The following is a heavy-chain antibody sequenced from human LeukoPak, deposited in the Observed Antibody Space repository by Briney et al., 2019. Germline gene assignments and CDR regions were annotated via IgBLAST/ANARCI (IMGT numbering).Heavy chain of an antibody. CDR1: GFTFSTYA. Sequence: GGSLRLPCEVSGFTFSTYAMQWVRRAPGKGLEWVGVIVYDGSSKYYADSVKGRFTISRDNSKNTLYLQMNSLRAEDTAVYYCARLFTVGAMLGDAFDIWGQGTMVTVSS. CDR2: IVYDGSSK. D-gene: IGHD1-26*01. J-gene: IGHJ3*02. CDR3: ARLFTVGAMLGDAFDI. V-gene: IGHV3-30*04.